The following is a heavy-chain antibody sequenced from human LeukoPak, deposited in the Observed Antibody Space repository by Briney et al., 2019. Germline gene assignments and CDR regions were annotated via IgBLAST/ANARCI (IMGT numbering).Heavy chain of an antibody. CDR1: GLTLSRDS. CDR3: AREGGVNYYDLDYFDC. D-gene: IGHD3-22*01. V-gene: IGHV3-21*01. J-gene: IGHJ4*02. Sequence: GGSLSLSCAPSGLTLSRDSMSGVCQTPGKGLGWGSSMSIRSSYIYYADSVKGRFTISRDNAKNSLYLQMNSLRAEDTAVYYCAREGGVNYYDLDYFDCWGQGILITVSS. CDR2: MSIRSSYI.